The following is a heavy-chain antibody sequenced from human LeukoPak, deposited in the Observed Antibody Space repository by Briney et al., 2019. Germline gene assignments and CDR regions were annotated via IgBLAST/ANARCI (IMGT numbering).Heavy chain of an antibody. CDR3: ARETRFRLNAFDL. CDR2: INDSGTT. D-gene: IGHD1-7*01. J-gene: IGHJ3*01. V-gene: IGHV4-34*01. CDR1: GASFSGYY. Sequence: PSESLSLTCAVSGASFSGYYWSCLRQPPGKGLEWIGEINDSGTTNYNPSLKSRVAMSIDTSNNPFSLKMTSVTAADTALYFCARETRFRLNAFDLWGQGTMVIVSS.